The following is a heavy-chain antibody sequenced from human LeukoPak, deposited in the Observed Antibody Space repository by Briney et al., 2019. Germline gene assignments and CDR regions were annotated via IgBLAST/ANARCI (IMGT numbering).Heavy chain of an antibody. Sequence: AGGSLRLSCAPSGVTFSDHWMTCVRQTPGKGLEWVAHINQDGSETHFVDSVEGRFTISRDNDYNSMSLQMNKLRVEDTAVYYCARGATGTYWDWFDPWGQGTLVTVSS. CDR1: GVTFSDHW. CDR2: INQDGSET. D-gene: IGHD1-26*01. CDR3: ARGATGTYWDWFDP. V-gene: IGHV3-7*01. J-gene: IGHJ5*02.